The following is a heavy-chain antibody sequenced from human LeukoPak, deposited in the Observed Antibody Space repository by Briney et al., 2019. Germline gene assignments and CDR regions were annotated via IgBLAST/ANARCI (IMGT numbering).Heavy chain of an antibody. J-gene: IGHJ4*02. D-gene: IGHD3-22*01. CDR2: ISYDGSNK. V-gene: IGHV3-30-3*01. Sequence: GGSLRLSCAASGFTFSSYAMHWVRQAPGKGLEWVAVISYDGSNKYYADSVKGRFTISRDNSKNTLYLQTNSLRAEDTAVYYCAYLAYYYDSSGYYDYWGQGTLVTVSS. CDR3: AYLAYYYDSSGYYDY. CDR1: GFTFSSYA.